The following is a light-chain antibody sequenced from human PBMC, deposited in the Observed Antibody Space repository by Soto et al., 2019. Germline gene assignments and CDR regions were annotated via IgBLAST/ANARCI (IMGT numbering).Light chain of an antibody. CDR1: QSVTSN. Sequence: EIVLTQSPATLSLSPGERATLSCRASQSVTSNLAWYQQKSGQAPRLLIYDAPNRATGIPARFSGSGSGTDITLTISSLEPEDFAVYYCQQRNNGPTFGPGTKVDIK. V-gene: IGKV3-11*01. CDR3: QQRNNGPT. CDR2: DAP. J-gene: IGKJ3*01.